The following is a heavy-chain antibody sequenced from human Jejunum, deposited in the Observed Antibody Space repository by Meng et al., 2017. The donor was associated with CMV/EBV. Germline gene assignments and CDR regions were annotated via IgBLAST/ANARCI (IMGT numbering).Heavy chain of an antibody. CDR1: YSFTNYG. J-gene: IGHJ6*02. CDR2: LSPYNGNT. Sequence: YSFTNYGLAWVRQPPGQGIEWMGWLSPYNGNTNYAQGLPGTVPMTTDRYTNTAFMELRSLTSDDTAVYYCARGPYDFWSRQYFGLDVWGQGTTVTVSS. V-gene: IGHV1-18*01. D-gene: IGHD3-3*01. CDR3: ARGPYDFWSRQYFGLDV.